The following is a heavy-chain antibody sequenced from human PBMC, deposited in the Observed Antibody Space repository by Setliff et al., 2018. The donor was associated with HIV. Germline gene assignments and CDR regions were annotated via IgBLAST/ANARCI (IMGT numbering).Heavy chain of an antibody. CDR3: ATYKMIRGSIRIDY. Sequence: SETLSLTCTVSGGSMNNYYWNWIRQTPGKGLEWIGYIYENAYAHYTVSLRSRVTVSMDTSKNQFSLTLRSVTAADTAVFYCATYKMIRGSIRIDYWGQGALVTVSS. CDR1: GGSMNNYY. J-gene: IGHJ4*02. CDR2: IYENAYA. D-gene: IGHD3-10*01. V-gene: IGHV4-59*01.